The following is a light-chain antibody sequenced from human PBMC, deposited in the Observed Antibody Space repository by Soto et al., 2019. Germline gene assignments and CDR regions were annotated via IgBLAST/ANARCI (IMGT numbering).Light chain of an antibody. CDR1: NSNIGAGYD. CDR2: DND. V-gene: IGLV1-40*01. Sequence: QSVLTQPPSVSGAPGQRVTMSCTGNNSNIGAGYDVHWYQQLPGTAPKLLIYDNDQRPSGVPDRISGSKSGTSASLAISGLRSEDEADYYCAAWDDSLSGRYVFGTGTKVTVL. CDR3: AAWDDSLSGRYV. J-gene: IGLJ1*01.